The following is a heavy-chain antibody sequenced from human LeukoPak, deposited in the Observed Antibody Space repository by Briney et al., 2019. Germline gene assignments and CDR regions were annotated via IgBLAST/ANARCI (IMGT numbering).Heavy chain of an antibody. CDR3: ARPGPYYYDSSGYYFDY. CDR1: GYSFTSYW. Sequence: GESLKISCKGSGYSFTSYWIGWVRQMPGKGLEWMGIIYPGGSDTRYSPSFQGQVTISADKSISTAYLQWSSLKASDTAMYYCARPGPYYYDSSGYYFDYWGQGTLVTVSS. V-gene: IGHV5-51*01. J-gene: IGHJ4*02. CDR2: IYPGGSDT. D-gene: IGHD3-22*01.